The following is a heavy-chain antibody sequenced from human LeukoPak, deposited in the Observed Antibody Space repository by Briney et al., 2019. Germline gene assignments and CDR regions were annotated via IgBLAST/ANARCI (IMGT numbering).Heavy chain of an antibody. J-gene: IGHJ4*02. CDR1: GFTFRNYV. V-gene: IGHV3-23*01. Sequence: GGSLRLSCAASGFTFRNYVMSWVRQAPGKGLEWVSTLSGSTGSGGNTYYADSVKGRFTISRDNSKNTLYLKMNSLRAEDTAVYYCLRGGWGSLLDYWGQGTLVSVS. D-gene: IGHD6-19*01. CDR3: LRGGWGSLLDY. CDR2: LSGSTGSGGNT.